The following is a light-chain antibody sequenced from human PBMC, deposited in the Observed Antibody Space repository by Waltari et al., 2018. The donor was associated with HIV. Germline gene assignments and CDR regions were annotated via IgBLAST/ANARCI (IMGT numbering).Light chain of an antibody. CDR2: EVS. CDR3: CSYAASSTSPMV. V-gene: IGLV2-23*02. J-gene: IGLJ1*01. CDR1: SSDIGIYNV. Sequence: QSALTQPASVSGSPGQSITLSCPGTSSDIGIYNVVSWYQQHPNIAPKLLIYEVSKRPSGVPARFSASKSGNTASLTISGLQADDEADYYCCSYAASSTSPMVFGTGTKVTVL.